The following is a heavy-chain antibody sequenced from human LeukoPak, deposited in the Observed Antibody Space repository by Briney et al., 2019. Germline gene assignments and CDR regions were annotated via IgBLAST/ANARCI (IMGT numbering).Heavy chain of an antibody. D-gene: IGHD2-15*01. CDR3: AKGKALLEYYFDY. Sequence: GGSLRLSCAASGFTFSSYGMHWVRQAPGKGPEWVAAISYDGSEEYYADSVKGRFSISRDNSKNTLYLQMNSLRAEDTAVFYCAKGKALLEYYFDYWGQGTLVTVSS. J-gene: IGHJ4*02. CDR1: GFTFSSYG. CDR2: ISYDGSEE. V-gene: IGHV3-30*18.